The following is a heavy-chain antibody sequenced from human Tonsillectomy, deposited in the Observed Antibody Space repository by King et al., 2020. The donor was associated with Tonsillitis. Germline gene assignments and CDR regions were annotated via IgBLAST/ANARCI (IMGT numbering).Heavy chain of an antibody. Sequence: QLVQSGAEVKKPGASVKVSCKASGYTFTGYYLHWVRQAPGQGLEWVGWINPNSGGTSYAQKFQGRVTMTRDTSISTAYMELSRLRSDDTAMYYCARERYCGSYYFDSWGQGTLVTVSS. CDR1: GYTFTGYY. V-gene: IGHV1-2*02. J-gene: IGHJ4*02. CDR3: ARERYCGSYYFDS. D-gene: IGHD1-26*01. CDR2: INPNSGGT.